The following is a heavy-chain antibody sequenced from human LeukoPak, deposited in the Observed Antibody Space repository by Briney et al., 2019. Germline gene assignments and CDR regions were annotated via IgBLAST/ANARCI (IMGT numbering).Heavy chain of an antibody. Sequence: GESLKLSCAASGFTFSGSAMHWVRQASGKRLGWVGRIRSKANSYATAYAASVKGRFTISRDDSKNTAYLQMNSLKTEDTAVYYCTRDYDLKMVGGFPYGMDVWGQGTTVTVSS. CDR1: GFTFSGSA. V-gene: IGHV3-73*01. CDR2: IRSKANSYAT. CDR3: TRDYDLKMVGGFPYGMDV. J-gene: IGHJ6*02. D-gene: IGHD3-22*01.